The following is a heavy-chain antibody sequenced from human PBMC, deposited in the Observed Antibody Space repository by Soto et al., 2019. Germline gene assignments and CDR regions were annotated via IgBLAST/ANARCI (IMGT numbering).Heavy chain of an antibody. J-gene: IGHJ4*02. V-gene: IGHV4-59*08. CDR2: IYYSGST. CDR1: GGSISSYY. CDR3: ARHDGLSSVTTGNDY. Sequence: QVQLQESGPGLVKPSETLSLTCTASGGSISSYYWSWIRQPPGKGLEWIGYIYYSGSTNYNPSLKSRVTISVDTSKNQFSLKLSSVTAADTAVYYCARHDGLSSVTTGNDYWGQGTLVTVSS. D-gene: IGHD4-17*01.